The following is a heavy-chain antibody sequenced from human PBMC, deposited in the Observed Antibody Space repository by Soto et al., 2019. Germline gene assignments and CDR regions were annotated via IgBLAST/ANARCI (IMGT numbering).Heavy chain of an antibody. D-gene: IGHD3-16*02. CDR3: ARDWHLGELSLNYYYYMDV. J-gene: IGHJ6*03. CDR1: GFTFSSYS. Sequence: GGSLRLSCAASGFTFSSYSMNWVRQAPGKGLEWVSYISSSSSTIYYADSVKGRFTISRDNAKNSLYLQMNSLRAEDTAVYYCARDWHLGELSLNYYYYMDVWGKGTTVTVSS. CDR2: ISSSSSTI. V-gene: IGHV3-48*01.